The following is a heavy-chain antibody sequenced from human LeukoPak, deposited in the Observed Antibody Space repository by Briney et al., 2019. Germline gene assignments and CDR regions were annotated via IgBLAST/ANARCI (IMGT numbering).Heavy chain of an antibody. CDR3: SRVRHSNGVEY. D-gene: IGHD4-11*01. CDR2: SNNKANSYTT. J-gene: IGHJ4*02. Sequence: GGSLRLSRVASGFTFSDYQMDWVRQAPGKGLEWVGRSNNKANSYTTQYAASVQGRFTISRDESKNSLYMEMNSLKIEDTAVYYCSRVRHSNGVEYWGQGTLVTVSS. V-gene: IGHV3-72*01. CDR1: GFTFSDYQ.